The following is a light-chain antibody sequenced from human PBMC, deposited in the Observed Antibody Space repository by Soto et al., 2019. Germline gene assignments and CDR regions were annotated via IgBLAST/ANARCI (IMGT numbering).Light chain of an antibody. CDR2: ETS. V-gene: IGKV1-33*01. J-gene: IGKJ2*03. CDR3: QQYDTFPYS. CDR1: QGIQTS. Sequence: DMQMTQSPSSLSASVGDSVTITCQASQGIQTSSNWYQQKLGKAPKLLIFETSKLQSGIYSRFRGRASGTEYNRAINTLEPEDVATYDCQQYDTFPYSFGQGNKL.